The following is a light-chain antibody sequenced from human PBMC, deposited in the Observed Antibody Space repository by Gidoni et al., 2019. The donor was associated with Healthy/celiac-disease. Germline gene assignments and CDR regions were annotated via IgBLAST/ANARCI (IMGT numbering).Light chain of an antibody. Sequence: QSVLTQPPSVSGAPGQRVTISCTGSSSNIRAGYAVHWYQQLPGTAPKLLIYGNSNRPSGVPDRFSGSKSGTSASLAITGLQAEDEADYYCQSYDSSLSGLYVFGTGTKVTVL. V-gene: IGLV1-40*01. CDR2: GNS. CDR1: SSNIRAGYA. J-gene: IGLJ1*01. CDR3: QSYDSSLSGLYV.